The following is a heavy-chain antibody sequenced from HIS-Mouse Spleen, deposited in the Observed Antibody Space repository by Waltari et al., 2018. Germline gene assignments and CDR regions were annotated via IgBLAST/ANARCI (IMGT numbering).Heavy chain of an antibody. CDR1: GFTFSSYS. CDR3: ARDPSGYDNH. D-gene: IGHD5-12*01. CDR2: ISSSSSYK. J-gene: IGHJ5*02. Sequence: EVQLVESGGGLVKPGGSLRLSCAASGFTFSSYSMNWVRQAPGKGLEWVLSISSSSSYKYYADSVKGRFTISRDNAKNSLYLQMNSLRAEDTAVYYCARDPSGYDNHWGQGTLVTVSS. V-gene: IGHV3-21*01.